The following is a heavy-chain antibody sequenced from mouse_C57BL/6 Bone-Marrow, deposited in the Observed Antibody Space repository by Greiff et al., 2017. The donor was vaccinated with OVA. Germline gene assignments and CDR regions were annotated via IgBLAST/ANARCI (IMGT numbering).Heavy chain of an antibody. CDR1: GFTFSSYA. D-gene: IGHD2-2*01. CDR3: ARGGYDGVDY. Sequence: DVMLVESGGGLVKPGGSLKLSCAASGFTFSSYAMSWVRQTPEKRLEWVATISDGGSYTYYPDNVKGRFTISRDNAKNNLYLQMSHLKSEDTAMYYCARGGYDGVDYWGQGTTLTVSS. CDR2: ISDGGSYT. J-gene: IGHJ2*01. V-gene: IGHV5-4*03.